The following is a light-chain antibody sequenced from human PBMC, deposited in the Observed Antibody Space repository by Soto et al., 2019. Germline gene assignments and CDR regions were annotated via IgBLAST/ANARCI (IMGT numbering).Light chain of an antibody. CDR3: QQYGSSPPIT. CDR1: QSVSSSY. V-gene: IGKV3-20*01. CDR2: GAS. J-gene: IGKJ5*01. Sequence: EIVLTQSPGTLSLSPGERATLSCRASQSVSSSYLAWYQQKPGQAPRLLIYGASNRATGIPDRFSGSGSGTDFTLTISRLEPEDFEVYYCQQYGSSPPITFGQGTRLEIK.